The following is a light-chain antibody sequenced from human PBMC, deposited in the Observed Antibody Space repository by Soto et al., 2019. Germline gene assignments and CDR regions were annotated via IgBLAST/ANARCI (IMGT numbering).Light chain of an antibody. Sequence: QSVLTQPRSVSGSPGQSVTISCTGTSSDVGSYNYVSWYQQHPGKAPKLMIYDVSKRPSGVPDRFSGSKSGNTASLTISELQAEDEADYYCCSYAGSYTLYVFGTGTKV. CDR2: DVS. V-gene: IGLV2-11*01. CDR3: CSYAGSYTLYV. CDR1: SSDVGSYNY. J-gene: IGLJ1*01.